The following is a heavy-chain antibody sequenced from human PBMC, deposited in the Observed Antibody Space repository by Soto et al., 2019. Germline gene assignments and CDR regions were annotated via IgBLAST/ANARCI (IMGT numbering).Heavy chain of an antibody. CDR1: GFSLDTSGVG. CDR3: AHRAVPETYFFHY. V-gene: IGHV2-5*02. CDR2: IYWDDDK. Sequence: QITLKESGPTLVKLTQTLTLTCTLSGFSLDTSGVGVGWIRQPPGKTLEWLSLIYWDDDKRYNPSLSSRLTITKHTSKTQVVLKITNMAPADTATYFCAHRAVPETYFFHYWGPGTLVTVSS. J-gene: IGHJ4*02. D-gene: IGHD6-19*01.